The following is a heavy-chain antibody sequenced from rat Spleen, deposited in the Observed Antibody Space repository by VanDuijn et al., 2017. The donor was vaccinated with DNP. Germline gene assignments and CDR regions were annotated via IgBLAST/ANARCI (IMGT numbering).Heavy chain of an antibody. CDR3: AKDPRDFDY. Sequence: EVQLVESGGDLVQPGRSLKLSCVASGFTFNKYWMTWIRQVPGKGLEWVAAISYEGSSTWYRDSVKGRFTISRDNAENTVYLQMNSLRSEDTATYYCAKDPRDFDYWGQGVMVTVSS. V-gene: IGHV5-58*01. CDR2: ISYEGSST. J-gene: IGHJ2*01. D-gene: IGHD4-3*01. CDR1: GFTFNKYW.